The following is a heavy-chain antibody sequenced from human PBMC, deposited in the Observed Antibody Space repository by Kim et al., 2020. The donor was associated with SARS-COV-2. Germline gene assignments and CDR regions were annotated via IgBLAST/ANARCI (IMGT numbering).Heavy chain of an antibody. CDR1: GFTFRNYW. CDR2: VKLDGSDK. D-gene: IGHD3-16*01. CDR3: AAISWFGFDL. J-gene: IGHJ3*01. V-gene: IGHV3-7*01. Sequence: GGSLRLFCKTSGFTFRNYWMSWIRQAPGKGLEWVANVKLDGSDKDYADSVKGRFTISRDNAKISLYLQMDRLRVEDTALYYCAAISWFGFDLWGHGTIVT.